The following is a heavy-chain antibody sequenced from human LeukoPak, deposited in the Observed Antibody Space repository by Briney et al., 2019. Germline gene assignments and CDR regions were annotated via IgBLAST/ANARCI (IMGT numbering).Heavy chain of an antibody. D-gene: IGHD5-18*01. Sequence: ASVKVSCEASGGTFSSYAISWVRQAPGQGLEWMGGIIPIFGTANYAQKFQGRVTITADESTSTAYMELSSLRSEDTAVYYCARVGYSYGLDYFDYWGQGTLVTVSS. CDR2: IIPIFGTA. V-gene: IGHV1-69*13. CDR1: GGTFSSYA. J-gene: IGHJ4*02. CDR3: ARVGYSYGLDYFDY.